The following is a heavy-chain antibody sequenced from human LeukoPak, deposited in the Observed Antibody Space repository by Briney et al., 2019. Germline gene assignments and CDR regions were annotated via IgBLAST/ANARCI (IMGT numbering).Heavy chain of an antibody. J-gene: IGHJ4*02. CDR1: GGSTSSYY. V-gene: IGHV4-39*07. CDR3: ARAPSEVIFDY. D-gene: IGHD2-21*01. CDR2: IYYSGST. Sequence: PSETLSLTCTVSGGSTSSYYWGWIRQPPGKGLEWIGSIYYSGSTYYNPSLKSRVTISVDTSKNQFSLKLSSVTAADTAVYYCARAPSEVIFDYWGQGTLVTVSS.